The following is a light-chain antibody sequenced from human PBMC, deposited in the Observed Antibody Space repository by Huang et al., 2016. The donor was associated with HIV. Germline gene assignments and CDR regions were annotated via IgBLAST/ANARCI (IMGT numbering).Light chain of an antibody. V-gene: IGKV3-15*01. J-gene: IGKJ2*01. Sequence: EIVMTQSPATLSVSPGERATLSCRASQSVSTNLAWFQQKPGQAPRLLIYGASTRATTGAARFSGSGSGTEFTLIISSLQSEDSATYYCQQYDNWPPYTFGQGTKLEI. CDR2: GAS. CDR1: QSVSTN. CDR3: QQYDNWPPYT.